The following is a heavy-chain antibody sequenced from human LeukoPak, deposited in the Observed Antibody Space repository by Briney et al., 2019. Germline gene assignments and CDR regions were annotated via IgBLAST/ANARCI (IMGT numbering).Heavy chain of an antibody. V-gene: IGHV1-2*02. CDR2: IDPNTGGT. CDR1: GYTFTYYY. D-gene: IGHD5-18*01. CDR3: ARPRAFSYGQMYSFDY. J-gene: IGHJ4*02. Sequence: ASVKVSCKASGYTFTYYYIHWVGQAPGQGREGMGWIDPNTGGTNFAQKFEGRVTMTSDTSITTAYIELSRLRFADTAVYSCARPRAFSYGQMYSFDYWGQGALVTVSS.